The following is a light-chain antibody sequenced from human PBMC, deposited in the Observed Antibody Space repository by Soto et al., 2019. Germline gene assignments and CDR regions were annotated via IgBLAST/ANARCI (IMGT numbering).Light chain of an antibody. Sequence: QSVLTQPPSAFGTPGQRVTISCSGSSSNIGSNYVYWYQQLPGTVPQLLIYRNSERPSGVPDRFSCSKSGTSASLAISGLRSEDEADYYCAAWDDSLSGVVFGGGTKVTVL. CDR1: SSNIGSNY. V-gene: IGLV1-47*01. CDR2: RNS. J-gene: IGLJ2*01. CDR3: AAWDDSLSGVV.